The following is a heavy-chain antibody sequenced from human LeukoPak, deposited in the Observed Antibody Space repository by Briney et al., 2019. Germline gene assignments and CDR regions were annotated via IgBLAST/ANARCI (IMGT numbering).Heavy chain of an antibody. CDR1: GFTFSTYS. J-gene: IGHJ5*02. D-gene: IGHD2-15*01. V-gene: IGHV3-21*01. Sequence: PGGSLRLSCAASGFTFSTYSMNWVRQTPGKGLEWVSSISSSSSYIYYADSMKGRFSISRDNAKSSLYLQMNSLRAEDTAVYSCARGADGVSSNSRGWFDPWGQGTLVTVSS. CDR2: ISSSSSYI. CDR3: ARGADGVSSNSRGWFDP.